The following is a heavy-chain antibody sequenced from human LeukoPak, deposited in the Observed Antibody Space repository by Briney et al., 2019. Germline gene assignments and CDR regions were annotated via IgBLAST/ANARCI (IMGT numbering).Heavy chain of an antibody. CDR2: ISGRGGSI. D-gene: IGHD1-26*01. CDR3: ARDKVGGSAQPEWFAP. CDR1: GFTFSSYA. V-gene: IGHV3-21*01. J-gene: IGHJ5*02. Sequence: GGSLRLSCAASGFTFSSYAMSWVRQAPGKGLEWVSSISGRGGSIEYVDSVKGRFTISRDNARNSLYLQMNNLRPEDTAVYYCARDKVGGSAQPEWFAPWGQGTLVIVSS.